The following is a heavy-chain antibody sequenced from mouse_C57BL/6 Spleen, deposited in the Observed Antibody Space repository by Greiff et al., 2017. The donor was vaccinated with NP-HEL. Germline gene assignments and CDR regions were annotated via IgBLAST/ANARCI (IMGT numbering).Heavy chain of an antibody. Sequence: VKLQQPGAELVRPGTSVKLSCKASGYTFTSYWMHWVKQRPGQGLEWIGVIDPSDSYTNYNQKFKGKATLTVDTSSSTAYMQLSSLTSEDSAVYYCARGGSEYYFDYWGQGTTLTVSS. CDR3: ARGGSEYYFDY. CDR1: GYTFTSYW. V-gene: IGHV1-59*01. CDR2: IDPSDSYT. J-gene: IGHJ2*01.